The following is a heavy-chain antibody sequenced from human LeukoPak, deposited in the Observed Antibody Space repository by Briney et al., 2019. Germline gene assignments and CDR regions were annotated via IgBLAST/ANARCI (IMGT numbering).Heavy chain of an antibody. J-gene: IGHJ4*02. V-gene: IGHV4-38-2*01. Sequence: SETLSLTCAVSGYSISSGYHWGWIRQPPGKGLEWIGTIYHTGSTYYNPSLKSRVTISVDTSKNQFSLKLSSVTAADTAVYYCVTYCGGDCYRAFDYWGQGTLVTVSS. D-gene: IGHD2-21*02. CDR3: VTYCGGDCYRAFDY. CDR1: GYSISSGYH. CDR2: IYHTGST.